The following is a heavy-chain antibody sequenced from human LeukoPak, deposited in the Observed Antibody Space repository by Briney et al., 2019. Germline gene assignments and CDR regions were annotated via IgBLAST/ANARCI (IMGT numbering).Heavy chain of an antibody. Sequence: KSSETLSLTCAVSGGSITSSSWWSWVRQPPGKGLEWIGEIHHSGSTNYNPSLKSRVTISVDKSKNQFSLKLNSVTAADTAVYYCARHDYGDPTSGLNYWGQGTLVTVSS. CDR1: GGSITSSSW. V-gene: IGHV4-4*02. J-gene: IGHJ4*02. CDR3: ARHDYGDPTSGLNY. D-gene: IGHD4-17*01. CDR2: IHHSGST.